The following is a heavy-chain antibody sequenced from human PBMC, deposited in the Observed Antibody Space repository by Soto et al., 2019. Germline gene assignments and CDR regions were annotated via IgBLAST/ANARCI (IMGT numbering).Heavy chain of an antibody. CDR1: GGSFSGYY. CDR3: ARGSPLTLSG. CDR2: INHSGST. V-gene: IGHV4-34*01. Sequence: TSETLSLTCAVYGGSFSGYYWSWIRQPPGEGLEWIGEINHSGSTNYNPSLKSRVTISVDTSKNQFSLKLSSVTAADTAVYYCARGSPLTLSGWGQGTLVTVSS. J-gene: IGHJ4*02.